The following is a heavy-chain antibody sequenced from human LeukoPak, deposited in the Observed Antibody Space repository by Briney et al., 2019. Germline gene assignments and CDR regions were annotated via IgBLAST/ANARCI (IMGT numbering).Heavy chain of an antibody. Sequence: GGSLRLSCAASGFIFSSYAMHWVRQAPGKGLEWVAVISYDGSNKYYADSVKGRFTISRDNSKNTLYLQMNSLRAEDTAVYYCAKGAQQLVYWVDYWGQGTLVTVSS. CDR1: GFIFSSYA. J-gene: IGHJ4*02. CDR2: ISYDGSNK. V-gene: IGHV3-30-3*01. D-gene: IGHD6-13*01. CDR3: AKGAQQLVYWVDY.